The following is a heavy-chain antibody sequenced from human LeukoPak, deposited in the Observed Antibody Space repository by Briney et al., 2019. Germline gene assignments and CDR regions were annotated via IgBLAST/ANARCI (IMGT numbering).Heavy chain of an antibody. CDR1: GYTFTSYG. J-gene: IGHJ4*02. CDR3: ARDLIIGRVVPAAATDY. CDR2: ISAYNGNT. D-gene: IGHD2-2*01. V-gene: IGHV1-18*01. Sequence: GASVKVSCKASGYTFTSYGISWVRQAPGQGLEWMGWISAYNGNTNYAQKLQGRVTMTTDTSTSTAYMELRSLRSDDTAVYYCARDLIIGRVVPAAATDYWGQGTLVTVSS.